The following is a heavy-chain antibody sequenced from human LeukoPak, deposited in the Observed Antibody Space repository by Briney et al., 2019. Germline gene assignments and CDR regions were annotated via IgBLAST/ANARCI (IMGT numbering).Heavy chain of an antibody. Sequence: PGGSLRLSCAASGFTFSSYSMNWVRQAPGKGLEWVSSISSSSSYIYYADSVKGRFTISRDNAKNSLYLQMNSLRAEDTAVYYCARDIAAAGYFDYWGRGTLVTVSS. CDR1: GFTFSSYS. V-gene: IGHV3-21*01. D-gene: IGHD6-13*01. CDR3: ARDIAAAGYFDY. J-gene: IGHJ4*02. CDR2: ISSSSSYI.